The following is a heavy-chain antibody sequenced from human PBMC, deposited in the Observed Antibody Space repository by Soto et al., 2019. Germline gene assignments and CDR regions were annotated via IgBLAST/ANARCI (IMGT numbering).Heavy chain of an antibody. CDR3: ARGRGYSYGLDP. V-gene: IGHV4-30-4*01. J-gene: IGHJ5*02. CDR2: ISYSGTT. Sequence: QVQLQESGPGLVKPSQTLSLTCTVSGDSISSSNNYWSWIRQPPGEGLEWIGFISYSGTTSYSPSLKSRLAISLDASKTQFSRSLSSVTAADTAVYYWARGRGYSYGLDPWGQGTLGTVSS. D-gene: IGHD5-18*01. CDR1: GDSISSSNNY.